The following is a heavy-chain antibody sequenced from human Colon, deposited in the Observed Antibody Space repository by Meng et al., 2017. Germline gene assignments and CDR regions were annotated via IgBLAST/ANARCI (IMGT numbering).Heavy chain of an antibody. Sequence: EVQLVESGGGLVKPGGSLRLSCAASGCTFSSHRMNWVRQAPGKGLEWVSTISSGSNFIYYADSLKGRFTISRDNAKNSLYLQIDSLRAEDTAVYYCARDIPGRLFDNWGQGTLVTVSS. J-gene: IGHJ4*02. D-gene: IGHD6-6*01. V-gene: IGHV3-21*01. CDR3: ARDIPGRLFDN. CDR2: ISSGSNFI. CDR1: GCTFSSHR.